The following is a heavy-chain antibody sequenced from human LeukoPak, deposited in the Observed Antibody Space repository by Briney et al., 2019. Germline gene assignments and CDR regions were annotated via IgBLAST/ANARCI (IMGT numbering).Heavy chain of an antibody. CDR1: GFTFSSYA. V-gene: IGHV3-23*01. CDR3: AKDQGDSSGYWNSFDY. Sequence: GGSLRLSCAASGFTFSSYAMSWVRQAPGKGVEWVSAISGSGGSTYYADSVKGGFTISRDNAKNTLWVEMNSLRAEDTAVYYCAKDQGDSSGYWNSFDYWGQGTLVTVSS. J-gene: IGHJ4*02. CDR2: ISGSGGST. D-gene: IGHD3-22*01.